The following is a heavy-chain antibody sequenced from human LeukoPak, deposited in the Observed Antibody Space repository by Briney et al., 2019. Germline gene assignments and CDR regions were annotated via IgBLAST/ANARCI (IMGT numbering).Heavy chain of an antibody. CDR1: GFTFGNYA. D-gene: IGHD5-12*01. V-gene: IGHV3-23*01. J-gene: IGHJ4*02. Sequence: GGSLRLSCAASGFTFGNYAMTWVRQAPEKGLEWVSAISGSGGSTYYADSVKGRFTISRDNSKNTLYLQMNSLRAEDTAVYYCAKARGYSGYDPVDYWGQGTLVTVSS. CDR3: AKARGYSGYDPVDY. CDR2: ISGSGGST.